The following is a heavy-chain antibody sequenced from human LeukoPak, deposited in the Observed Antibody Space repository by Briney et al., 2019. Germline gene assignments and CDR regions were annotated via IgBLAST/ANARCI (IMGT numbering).Heavy chain of an antibody. CDR3: ARHPPDCSSTSCHIDY. V-gene: IGHV3-21*01. Sequence: PGGSLRLSCAASGFTFSSYSMNWVRQAPGKGLEWVSSISSSSSYIYYADPVKGRFTISRDNAKNSLYLQMNSLRAEDTAVYYCARHPPDCSSTSCHIDYWGQGTLVTVSS. J-gene: IGHJ4*02. D-gene: IGHD2-2*01. CDR1: GFTFSSYS. CDR2: ISSSSSYI.